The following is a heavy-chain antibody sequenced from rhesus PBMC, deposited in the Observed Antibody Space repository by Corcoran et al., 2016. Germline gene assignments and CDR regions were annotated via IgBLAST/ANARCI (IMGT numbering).Heavy chain of an antibody. D-gene: IGHD2-15*01. J-gene: IGHJ4*01. CDR3: ASTDCSNSDCSSGDY. CDR2: IYGIGGPT. V-gene: IGHV4-93*02. Sequence: QVQLQESGPAVVKPSETLSLTCAVSGGSISSYYWWSWIRQSPGKGLEWIGGIYGIGGPTESNPFLKSRVSISMDTSKNQLSLKVTSVTAADTAVYYCASTDCSNSDCSSGDYWGQGVLVTVSS. CDR1: GGSISSYYW.